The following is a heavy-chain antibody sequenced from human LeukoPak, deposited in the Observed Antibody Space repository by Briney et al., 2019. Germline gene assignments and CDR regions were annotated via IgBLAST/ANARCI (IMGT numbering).Heavy chain of an antibody. V-gene: IGHV1-2*02. J-gene: IGHJ5*02. Sequence: ASVNVSCKASGYTFTGYYMHWVRQAPGQGLEWMGWINPNSGNTHYSQKFQDRVTMTRDTSISTAYMELSSLESDDTAIYYCAREGAAAEDVNWFDPWGQGTLVTVSS. CDR3: AREGAAAEDVNWFDP. D-gene: IGHD6-25*01. CDR1: GYTFTGYY. CDR2: INPNSGNT.